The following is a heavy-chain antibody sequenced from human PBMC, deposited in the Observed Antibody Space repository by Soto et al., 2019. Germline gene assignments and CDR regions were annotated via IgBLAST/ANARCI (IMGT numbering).Heavy chain of an antibody. Sequence: EVQLLESGGGLVQPGGSLRLSCAASGFTLSSYAMSWVRQAPGKGLEWVSAISGSGGSTYYADSVKGRFTISRDNSKNTLYLQMNSLRAEYTAVYYCAKVEGLLWCGELLSFDYWGQGSLVTVSS. J-gene: IGHJ4*02. D-gene: IGHD3-10*01. CDR3: AKVEGLLWCGELLSFDY. CDR2: ISGSGGST. V-gene: IGHV3-23*01. CDR1: GFTLSSYA.